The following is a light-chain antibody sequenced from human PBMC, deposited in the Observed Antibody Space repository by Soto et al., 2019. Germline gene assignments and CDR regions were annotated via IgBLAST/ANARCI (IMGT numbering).Light chain of an antibody. Sequence: QSVLTHTPSASESPGQRVTISCSGSSSNIGRNTVSWYQQLAGTAPKLLIYTNDQRPSGVPDRFSGSKSGTSASLAISGLQSEDDTDYYCASWDDSLNGYVFGTGTKVTVL. CDR1: SSNIGRNT. CDR3: ASWDDSLNGYV. CDR2: TND. V-gene: IGLV1-44*01. J-gene: IGLJ1*01.